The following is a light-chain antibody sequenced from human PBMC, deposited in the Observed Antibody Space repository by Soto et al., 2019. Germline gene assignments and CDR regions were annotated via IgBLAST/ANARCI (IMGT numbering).Light chain of an antibody. CDR3: QQYNSWPGT. CDR1: QSVSSY. V-gene: IGKV3-11*01. J-gene: IGKJ1*01. CDR2: DAS. Sequence: EIVLTPSPATLCLSPGERATLSCRASQSVSSYLGWYQQKPGQAPRLLIYDASNRATGIPARFSGSGSGTDFTLTISSLQSEDFAVYYCQQYNSWPGTFGQGTKVDI.